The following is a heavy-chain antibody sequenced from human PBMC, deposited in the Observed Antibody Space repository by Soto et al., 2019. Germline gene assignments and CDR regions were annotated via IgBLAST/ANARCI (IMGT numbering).Heavy chain of an antibody. D-gene: IGHD3-10*01. V-gene: IGHV1-69*13. J-gene: IGHJ6*02. CDR2: IIPIFGTA. Sequence: SVKVSCKVSGGTFSSYAISWVRQAPGQGLEWMGGIIPIFGTANYAQKFQGRVTITADESTSTAYMELRSLRSEDTAVYYCASPLDYGSGIDPYYYYGTDVWGQGTMGTISS. CDR3: ASPLDYGSGIDPYYYYGTDV. CDR1: GGTFSSYA.